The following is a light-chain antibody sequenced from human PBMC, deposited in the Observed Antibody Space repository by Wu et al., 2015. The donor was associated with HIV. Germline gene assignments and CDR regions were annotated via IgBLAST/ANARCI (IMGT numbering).Light chain of an antibody. CDR2: EAS. CDR1: QTISTW. J-gene: IGKJ1*01. CDR3: QQYNFYSRT. V-gene: IGKV1-5*03. Sequence: DIQMTQSPSILSASVGDRVTITCRASQTISTWLAWYQQKPGTAPKLLIYEASALENGVPSRFSGSGSGTEFTLTISSLQPDDFATYYCQQYNFYSRTFGQGT.